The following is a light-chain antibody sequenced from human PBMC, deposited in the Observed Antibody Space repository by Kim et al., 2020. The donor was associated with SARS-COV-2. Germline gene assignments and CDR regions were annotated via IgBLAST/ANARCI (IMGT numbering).Light chain of an antibody. CDR1: SAHSNYD. V-gene: IGLV4-69*01. Sequence: ASVKLTCTLSSAHSNYDIAWHQQQPEKGPRFLMTLNSDGSHSRGDGIPDRFSGSSSGAEHYLIISSLQSEDEADYYCQTWGAGIRVFGGGTQLTVL. CDR2: LNSDGSH. J-gene: IGLJ3*02. CDR3: QTWGAGIRV.